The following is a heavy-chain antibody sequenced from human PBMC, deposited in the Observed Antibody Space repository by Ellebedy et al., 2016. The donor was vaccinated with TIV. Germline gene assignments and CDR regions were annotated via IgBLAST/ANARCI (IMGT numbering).Heavy chain of an antibody. CDR1: GGSISSGGYS. Sequence: MPSETLSLTCAVSGGSISSGGYSWSWIRQPPGKGLEWIGYIYQSGSTYYKPSLKRRVTISIDRSKNQFSLNLSSVTAADTAVYYCARAIRNTAMSNYYFDYWGQGTLVTVSS. J-gene: IGHJ4*02. D-gene: IGHD5-18*01. CDR3: ARAIRNTAMSNYYFDY. CDR2: IYQSGST. V-gene: IGHV4-30-2*01.